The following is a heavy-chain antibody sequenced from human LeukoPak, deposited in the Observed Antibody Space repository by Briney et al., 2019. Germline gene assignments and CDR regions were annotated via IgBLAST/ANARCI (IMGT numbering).Heavy chain of an antibody. CDR1: GYTFTGYY. V-gene: IGHV1-2*02. J-gene: IGHJ4*02. CDR2: INPNSGGT. Sequence: ASVKVSCKASGYTFTGYYMHWVQQAPGQGLEWMGWINPNSGGTNYAQKFQGRVTMTRDTSISTAYMELSRLRSDDTAVYYCGVGATTYSHFIDYWGQGTLVTVSS. CDR3: GVGATTYSHFIDY. D-gene: IGHD1-26*01.